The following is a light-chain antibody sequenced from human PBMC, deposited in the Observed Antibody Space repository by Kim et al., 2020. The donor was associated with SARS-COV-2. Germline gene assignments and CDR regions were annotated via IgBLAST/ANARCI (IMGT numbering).Light chain of an antibody. CDR1: SLRTYY. J-gene: IGLJ3*02. CDR3: SSRDSSGTHLWV. Sequence: SSELTQDPAVSVALGQTVRITCQGDSLRTYYASWYQQKPGQAPVFVIYGKNNRPSGIPDRFSGSSSGNTASLTITGAQAEDEADYYCSSRDSSGTHLWVFGGGTQLTVL. CDR2: GKN. V-gene: IGLV3-19*01.